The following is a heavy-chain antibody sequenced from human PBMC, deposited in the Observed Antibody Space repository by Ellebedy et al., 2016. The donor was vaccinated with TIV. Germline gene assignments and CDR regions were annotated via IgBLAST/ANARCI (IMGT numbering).Heavy chain of an antibody. CDR3: ATHGSGRSYYGMDV. CDR1: GSTFSSYW. D-gene: IGHD3-10*01. V-gene: IGHV3-7*01. J-gene: IGHJ6*02. Sequence: GESLKISCADSGSTFSSYWMTWVRQPPGKGLEWVANIKQDGRDKYYVDSVRGRFTISRDNAKNSLYLQMNSLTVEDTAVYYCATHGSGRSYYGMDVWGQGTTVTVSS. CDR2: IKQDGRDK.